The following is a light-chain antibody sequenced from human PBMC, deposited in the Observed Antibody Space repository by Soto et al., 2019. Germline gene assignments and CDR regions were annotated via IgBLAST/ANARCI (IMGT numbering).Light chain of an antibody. CDR3: HQRQSWPRT. V-gene: IGKV3-11*01. J-gene: IGKJ1*01. CDR1: QAVNTR. Sequence: EIVLTQSPATLSSFPGDRVTLSCRASQAVNTRLAWYQHKPGQAPSLLIYLASNRAAGVPARFSGSGSGTDFTLTISDVEPEDFAVYYCHQRQSWPRTFDQGTKVEIK. CDR2: LAS.